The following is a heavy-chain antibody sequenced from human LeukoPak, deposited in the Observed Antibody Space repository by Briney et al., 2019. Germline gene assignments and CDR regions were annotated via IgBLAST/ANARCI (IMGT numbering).Heavy chain of an antibody. J-gene: IGHJ6*03. CDR3: ASLYSIGWYPPRYYYIDV. CDR2: INHSGST. Sequence: SETLSLTCAVYGGSFSGYYWSWIRQPPGKGLEWIGEINHSGSTNYNPSLKSRVTISVDTSKNQFSLKLSSVTAADTAVYYCASLYSIGWYPPRYYYIDVWGKGTTVTVSS. CDR1: GGSFSGYY. V-gene: IGHV4-34*01. D-gene: IGHD6-19*01.